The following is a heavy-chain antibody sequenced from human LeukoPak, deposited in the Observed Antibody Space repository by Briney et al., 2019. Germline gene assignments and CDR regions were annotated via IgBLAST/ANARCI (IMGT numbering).Heavy chain of an antibody. CDR1: GVSISNYD. Sequence: PSETLSLTCTVSGVSISNYDWSWIRQPPGKGLEWIGYIHYSGSTNYNPSLKSRVTISVDTSKKQFSLKLSSVTAADTAMYYCARSYCDSSGYANPFDYRGQGTLVTVSS. D-gene: IGHD3-22*01. J-gene: IGHJ4*02. CDR2: IHYSGST. V-gene: IGHV4-59*01. CDR3: ARSYCDSSGYANPFDY.